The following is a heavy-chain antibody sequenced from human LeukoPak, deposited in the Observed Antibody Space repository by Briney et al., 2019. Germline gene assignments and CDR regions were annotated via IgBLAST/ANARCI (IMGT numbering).Heavy chain of an antibody. CDR3: ARDGLPYCSGGSCYGGGFDP. CDR1: GFTFSIYA. CDR2: ISYDGSNK. Sequence: GGSLRLSCAASGFTFSIYAMHWVRQAPGKGLEWVAVISYDGSNKYYGDSVKGRFTISRDTSKNTLYLQMNTLRAEDTAVYYCARDGLPYCSGGSCYGGGFDPWGQGTLVTVSS. D-gene: IGHD2-15*01. V-gene: IGHV3-30-3*01. J-gene: IGHJ5*02.